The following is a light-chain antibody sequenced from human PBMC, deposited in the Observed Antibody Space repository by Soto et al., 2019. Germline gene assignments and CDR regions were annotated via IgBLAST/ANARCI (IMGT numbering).Light chain of an antibody. CDR2: ACS. Sequence: QSVLTQPASVCGARGQSMTIACTGTSRDIGLYDYVSWYQQHPGKAPEPMIYACSNRPSGVSNRFSASKAGNTASLLISWLQPEDVADYYCSRYTNDSPTVFASGIKST. CDR3: SRYTNDSPTV. V-gene: IGLV2-14*01. J-gene: IGLJ1*01. CDR1: SRDIGLYDY.